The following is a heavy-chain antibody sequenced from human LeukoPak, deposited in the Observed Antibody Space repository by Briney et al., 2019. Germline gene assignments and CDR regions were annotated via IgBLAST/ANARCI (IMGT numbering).Heavy chain of an antibody. CDR1: GFTFSSYA. CDR2: ISYDGRNI. V-gene: IGHV3-30*04. D-gene: IGHD1-26*01. J-gene: IGHJ4*02. Sequence: GGSLRLSCAASGFTFSSYAMHWVRQAPGKGLEWVAVISYDGRNIHYPDSVKGRFTISRDISTDTLWLQMNSLTAEDTAVYYCARDKDSGGATGSIFDYWGQGALVTVSS. CDR3: ARDKDSGGATGSIFDY.